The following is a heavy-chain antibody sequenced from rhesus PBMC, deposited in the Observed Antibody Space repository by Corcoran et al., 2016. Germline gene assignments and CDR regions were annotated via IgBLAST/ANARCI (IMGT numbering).Heavy chain of an antibody. J-gene: IGHJ3*01. CDR1: GGSISSGYD. CDR2: NYGTSGST. V-gene: IGHV4-76*01. CDR3: ARDSGCTGSGCHDAFDF. Sequence: QVQLQESGPGVVKPSETLSLTCAVSGGSISSGYDWSWIRQPPGKGLEWIGYNYGTSGSTNYNPSLKNRVTISKDASKNQFSLKLSSVTAADTAVYYCARDSGCTGSGCHDAFDFWGQGLRVTVSS. D-gene: IGHD2-21*01.